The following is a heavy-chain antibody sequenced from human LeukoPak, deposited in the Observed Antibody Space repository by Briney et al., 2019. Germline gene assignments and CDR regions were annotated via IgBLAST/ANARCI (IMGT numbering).Heavy chain of an antibody. CDR3: ARSYCSGGSCYFVGVGSFDY. D-gene: IGHD2-15*01. Sequence: PSETLSLTCTVSGGSISSSSYYWGWIRQPPGKGLEWIGSIYYSGSTYYNPSLKSRVTISVDTSKNQFSLKLSSVTAADTAVYYCARSYCSGGSCYFVGVGSFDYWGQGTLVTVSS. V-gene: IGHV4-39*01. CDR2: IYYSGST. CDR1: GGSISSSSYY. J-gene: IGHJ4*02.